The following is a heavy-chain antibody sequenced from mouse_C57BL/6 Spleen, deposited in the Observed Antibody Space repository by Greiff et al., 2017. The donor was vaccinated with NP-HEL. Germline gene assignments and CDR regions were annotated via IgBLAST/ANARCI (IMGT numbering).Heavy chain of an antibody. CDR1: GYTFTSYW. Sequence: QVHVKQSGAELVKPGASVKLSCKASGYTFTSYWMQWVKQRPGQGLEWIGEIDPSDSYTNYNQKFKGKATLTVDTSSSTAYMQLSSLTSEDSAVYYCARVYSNSYYFDYWGQGTTLTVSS. D-gene: IGHD2-5*01. J-gene: IGHJ2*01. V-gene: IGHV1-50*01. CDR2: IDPSDSYT. CDR3: ARVYSNSYYFDY.